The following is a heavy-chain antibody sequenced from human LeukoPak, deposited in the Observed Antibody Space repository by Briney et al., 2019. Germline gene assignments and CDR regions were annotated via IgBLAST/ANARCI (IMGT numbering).Heavy chain of an antibody. CDR2: IKKDGSEK. Sequence: GGSLRLSCAASGFTFSSYWMSWVRQAPGKGLEWVANIKKDGSEKYYVDSVKGRFTISRDNAKNTLYLQMNSLRDEDTAVYYCARDRYTSMIYWGQGTLVTVSS. J-gene: IGHJ4*02. CDR3: ARDRYTSMIY. CDR1: GFTFSSYW. D-gene: IGHD5-18*01. V-gene: IGHV3-7*01.